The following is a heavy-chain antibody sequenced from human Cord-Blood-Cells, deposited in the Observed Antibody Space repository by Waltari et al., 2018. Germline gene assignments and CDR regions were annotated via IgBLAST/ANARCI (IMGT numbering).Heavy chain of an antibody. D-gene: IGHD1-26*01. CDR2: ISGSGGST. CDR3: AKEGGSYSYFDL. CDR1: GFPFSSFA. V-gene: IGHV3-23*01. J-gene: IGHJ2*01. Sequence: EVQLLESGGGLVQPGGSLRLPCAASGFPFSSFAMSWVRQAPGKGLEWVSAISGSGGSTYYADCVKGRFTISRDNSKNTLYLQMNSLRAEDTAVYYCAKEGGSYSYFDLWGRGTLVTVSS.